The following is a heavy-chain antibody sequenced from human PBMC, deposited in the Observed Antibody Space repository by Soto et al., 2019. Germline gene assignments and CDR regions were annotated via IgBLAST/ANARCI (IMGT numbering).Heavy chain of an antibody. CDR1: GFTFSDYY. CDR3: ASPIVATIYSYYYGMDV. J-gene: IGHJ6*02. CDR2: ISSSGSTI. V-gene: IGHV3-11*01. Sequence: GGSLRLSCAASGFTFSDYYMSWIRQAPGKGLEWVSYISSSGSTIYYADSVKGRFTISRDNAKNSLYLQMNSLRAEDTAVYYCASPIVATIYSYYYGMDVWGQGTTVTAP. D-gene: IGHD5-12*01.